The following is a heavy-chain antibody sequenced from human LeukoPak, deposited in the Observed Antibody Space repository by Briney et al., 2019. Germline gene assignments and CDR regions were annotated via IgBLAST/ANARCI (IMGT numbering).Heavy chain of an antibody. Sequence: SETLSLTCAVSGYSISSGYYWGRIRQPPGKGLEWIGSIYHSGSTYYNPSLKSRVTISVDTSKNQFSLKLSSVTAADTAVYYCARGLGYCSSTSCYVGIFDYWGQGTLVTVSS. V-gene: IGHV4-38-2*01. CDR2: IYHSGST. CDR3: ARGLGYCSSTSCYVGIFDY. D-gene: IGHD2-2*01. CDR1: GYSISSGYY. J-gene: IGHJ4*02.